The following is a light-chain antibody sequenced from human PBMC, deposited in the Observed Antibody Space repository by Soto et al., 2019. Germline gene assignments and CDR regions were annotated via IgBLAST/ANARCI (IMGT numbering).Light chain of an antibody. CDR3: GSWDSSLSAYV. CDR2: GTS. J-gene: IGLJ1*01. Sequence: QSVLTQPPSVSGAPGQRVTISCTGSSSNIGAGYHVHWYQQLPGTAPKLLIYGTSNRPSGIPDRFSGSKSGTSATLGITGFQTGDEADYYCGSWDSSLSAYVFGTGTKLTVL. CDR1: SSNIGAGYH. V-gene: IGLV1-40*01.